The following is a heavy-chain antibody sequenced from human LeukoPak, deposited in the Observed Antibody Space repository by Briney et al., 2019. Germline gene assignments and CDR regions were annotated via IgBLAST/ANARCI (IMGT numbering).Heavy chain of an antibody. CDR1: GGTFSSYA. J-gene: IGHJ3*02. CDR3: ASDRDGYNFRAFDI. D-gene: IGHD5-24*01. CDR2: IIPIFGTA. Sequence: ASVKVSCKASGGTFSSYAISWVRQAPGQGLEWMGGIIPIFGTANHAQKFQGRVTITADKSTSTAYMELSSLRSEDTAVYYCASDRDGYNFRAFDIWGQGTMVTVSS. V-gene: IGHV1-69*06.